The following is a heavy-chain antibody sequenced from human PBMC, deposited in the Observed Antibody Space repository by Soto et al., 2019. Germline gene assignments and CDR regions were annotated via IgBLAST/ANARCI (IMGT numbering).Heavy chain of an antibody. CDR3: ATPTKKDLGYCSSTSCYDADV. CDR2: ISGSGGRT. D-gene: IGHD2-2*01. CDR1: GFTFSSYA. Sequence: PGGSLRLSCAASGFTFSSYAMSWVRQAPGKGLEWVSAISGSGGRTYYADSVKGRFTISRDNSKNTLYLQMNSLRAEDTAVYYCATPTKKDLGYCSSTSCYDADVWGKGTPVTVSS. J-gene: IGHJ6*03. V-gene: IGHV3-23*01.